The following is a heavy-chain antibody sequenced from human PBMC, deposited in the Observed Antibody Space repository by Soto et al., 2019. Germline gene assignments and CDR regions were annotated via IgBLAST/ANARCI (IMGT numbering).Heavy chain of an antibody. CDR1: GYSFTSYW. D-gene: IGHD6-13*01. V-gene: IGHV5-10-1*01. CDR2: IDPSDSYT. CDR3: ARRTTADGIFDY. Sequence: PGESLKISCKGSGYSFTSYWISWVRQMPGKGLEWMGTIDPSDSYTNDSPSFQGHVTISADKSISTAYLQWSSLKASDTAMYYCARRTTADGIFDYWGQGTLVTVSS. J-gene: IGHJ4*02.